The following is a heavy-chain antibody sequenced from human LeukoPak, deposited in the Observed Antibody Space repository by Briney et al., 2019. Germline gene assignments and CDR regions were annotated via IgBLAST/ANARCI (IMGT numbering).Heavy chain of an antibody. Sequence: GGSLRLSCAASGFTFSSYSMNWVRQAPGKGLEWVSSISTSSSSIYYADSVKGRFTVSRDNAKNSLYLQMSSLRAEDTAVYYCAREDGTGTKAFDVWGQGTMVTVPS. CDR2: ISTSSSSI. V-gene: IGHV3-21*01. J-gene: IGHJ3*01. CDR1: GFTFSSYS. CDR3: AREDGTGTKAFDV. D-gene: IGHD1-1*01.